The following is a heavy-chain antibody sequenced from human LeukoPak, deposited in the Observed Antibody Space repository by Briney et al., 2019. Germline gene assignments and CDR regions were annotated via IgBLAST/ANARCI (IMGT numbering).Heavy chain of an antibody. V-gene: IGHV3-33*06. D-gene: IGHD3-16*01. Sequence: GGSLRLSCTASGFSFRTYNLHWVRQAPGKGLKWVAVISYNGGYIHYEDSVKGRFTISRDNSKNTLYLQMNSLRVEDSALYYCAKNRMGVYYFDYWGQGTLVTVSS. CDR3: AKNRMGVYYFDY. J-gene: IGHJ4*02. CDR2: ISYNGGYI. CDR1: GFSFRTYN.